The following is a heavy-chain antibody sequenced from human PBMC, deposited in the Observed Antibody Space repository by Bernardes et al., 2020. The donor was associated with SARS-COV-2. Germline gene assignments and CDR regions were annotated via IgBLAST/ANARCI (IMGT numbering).Heavy chain of an antibody. CDR1: GFTLSDYS. CDR3: ARGVPAATGLYYFNY. V-gene: IGHV3-21*01. D-gene: IGHD2-2*01. J-gene: IGHJ4*02. Sequence: GGSLRLSCAASGFTLSDYSMNWVRQPPGKGLEWVSSISSSSRYIFYADSMKGRFTISRDNAKNSLSLQMNSLRAEDTAVYYCARGVPAATGLYYFNYWGQGTLVTVSS. CDR2: ISSSSRYI.